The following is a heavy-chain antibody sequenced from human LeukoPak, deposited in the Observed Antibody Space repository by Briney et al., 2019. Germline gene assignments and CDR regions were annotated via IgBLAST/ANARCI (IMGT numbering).Heavy chain of an antibody. Sequence: SGTLSLTCAVYGGSFSGYYWSWIRQPPGKGLEWIGEINHSGSTNYNPSLKSRVTISVDTSKNQFSLKLSSVTAADTAVHYCARGLAAAGTGTNYMDVWGKGTTVTVSS. CDR2: INHSGST. D-gene: IGHD6-13*01. CDR3: ARGLAAAGTGTNYMDV. CDR1: GGSFSGYY. V-gene: IGHV4-34*01. J-gene: IGHJ6*03.